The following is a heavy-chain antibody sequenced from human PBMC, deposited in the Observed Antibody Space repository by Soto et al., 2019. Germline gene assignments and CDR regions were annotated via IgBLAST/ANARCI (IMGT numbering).Heavy chain of an antibody. CDR3: ARHLQITMVRGVIITSAYYGMDV. J-gene: IGHJ6*02. V-gene: IGHV4-34*01. Sequence: PSETLSLTCAVYGGSGGSFSGYYWSWIRQPPGKGLEWIGEINHSGSTNYNPSLKSRVTISVDTSKNQFSLKLSSVTAADTAVYYCARHLQITMVRGVIITSAYYGMDVWGQGTTVTVSS. D-gene: IGHD3-10*01. CDR1: GGSGGSFSGYY. CDR2: INHSGST.